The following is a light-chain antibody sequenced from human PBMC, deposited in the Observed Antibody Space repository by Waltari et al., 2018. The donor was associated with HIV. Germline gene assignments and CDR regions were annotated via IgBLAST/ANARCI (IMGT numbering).Light chain of an antibody. CDR2: GAY. V-gene: IGKV3-15*01. CDR1: QSVSNK. Sequence: EIVMTHSPATLSVSPAERVTLSCRASQSVSNKVAWYQKKPGQAPRLLIYGAYNRVTDIPGRFSGSGSGTEFTLTISSLRSEDFAVYYCQQYDSRPPRTFGQGTKVEIK. CDR3: QQYDSRPPRT. J-gene: IGKJ1*01.